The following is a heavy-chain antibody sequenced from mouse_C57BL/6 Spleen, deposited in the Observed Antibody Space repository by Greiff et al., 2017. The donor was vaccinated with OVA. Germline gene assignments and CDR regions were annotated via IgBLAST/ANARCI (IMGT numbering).Heavy chain of an antibody. CDR1: GYTFTDYN. CDR2: INPNNGGT. J-gene: IGHJ3*01. Sequence: VQLQQSGPELVKPGASVKIPCKASGYTFTDYNMDWVKQSHGKSLEWIGDINPNNGGTIYNQKFKGKATLTVDKSSSTAYMELRSLTSEDTAVYYCASSGDGYPAWFAYWGQGTLVTVSA. V-gene: IGHV1-18*01. CDR3: ASSGDGYPAWFAY. D-gene: IGHD2-3*01.